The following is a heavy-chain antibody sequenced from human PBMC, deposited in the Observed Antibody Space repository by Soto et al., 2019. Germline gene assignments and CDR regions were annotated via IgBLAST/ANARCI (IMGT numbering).Heavy chain of an antibody. CDR3: AKVAWGSSWLQLGNSFDY. V-gene: IGHV3-23*01. CDR2: ISGSGGST. D-gene: IGHD5-12*01. Sequence: PGGSLRLSCAASGFTFSSYAMSWVRQAPGKGLEWVSAISGSGGSTYYADSVKGRFTISRDNSKNTLYLQMNSLRAEDTAVYYCAKVAWGSSWLQLGNSFDYWGQGTLVTVSS. CDR1: GFTFSSYA. J-gene: IGHJ4*02.